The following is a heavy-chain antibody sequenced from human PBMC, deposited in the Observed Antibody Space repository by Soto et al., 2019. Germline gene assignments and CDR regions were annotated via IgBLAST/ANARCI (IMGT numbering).Heavy chain of an antibody. CDR2: IIPIFGTA. Sequence: QVQLVQSGAEVKKPGSSVKVSCKASGGTFSSYAISWVRQAPGQGLEWMGGIIPIFGTANYAQKFQGRVTMTAEEPTSTAYMELSSLRSEDRAVYSCAGDSGGTKVAFGMDVWGQGTTVPVSS. J-gene: IGHJ6*02. D-gene: IGHD4-17*01. V-gene: IGHV1-69*01. CDR3: AGDSGGTKVAFGMDV. CDR1: GGTFSSYA.